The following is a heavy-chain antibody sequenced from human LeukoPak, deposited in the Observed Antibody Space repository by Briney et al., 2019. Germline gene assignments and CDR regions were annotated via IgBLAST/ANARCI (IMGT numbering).Heavy chain of an antibody. V-gene: IGHV3-74*01. Sequence: GGSLRLSCAASGNSLMHWVRQAPGQGLVWVSHINSDGSWTSYADSVKGRFTISKDNAKNTVYLQMNNLRAEDTAVYYCVSFYETYWGRGTLVTVSS. CDR1: GNSL. D-gene: IGHD2-2*01. J-gene: IGHJ4*02. CDR3: VSFYETY. CDR2: INSDGSWT.